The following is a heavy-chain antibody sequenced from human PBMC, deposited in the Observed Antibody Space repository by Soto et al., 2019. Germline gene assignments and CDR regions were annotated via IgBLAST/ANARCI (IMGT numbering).Heavy chain of an antibody. CDR1: GGSISSSHW. D-gene: IGHD2-15*01. V-gene: IGHV4-4*02. Sequence: QVQLQESGPGLVKPSGTLSLTCAVSGGSISSSHWFTWVRQPPGKGLEWSGDIYNRGNTNYNPSLKSRLTISIDKSKNQFSLKLSSVTAADTAVYFCARARAYSLGHGGGLAYWGQGTLVPVSS. CDR2: IYNRGNT. J-gene: IGHJ4*02. CDR3: ARARAYSLGHGGGLAY.